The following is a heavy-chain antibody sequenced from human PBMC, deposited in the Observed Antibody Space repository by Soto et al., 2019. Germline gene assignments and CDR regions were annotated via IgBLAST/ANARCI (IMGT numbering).Heavy chain of an antibody. J-gene: IGHJ1*01. CDR2: IYSGGST. D-gene: IGHD3-22*01. Sequence: GGSLRLSCAASGFSLSPYWMHWVRQAPGRGLEWVSVIYSGGSTYYADSVQGRFTISRDNSKNTLYLQMNSLRAEDTAVYYCARGVYYYDSSGYRSQYFQHWGQGTLVTVSS. CDR1: GFSLSPYW. V-gene: IGHV3-53*01. CDR3: ARGVYYYDSSGYRSQYFQH.